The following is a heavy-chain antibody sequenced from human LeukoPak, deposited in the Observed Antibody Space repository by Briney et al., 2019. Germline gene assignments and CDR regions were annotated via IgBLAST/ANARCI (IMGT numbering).Heavy chain of an antibody. Sequence: PSETLSLTCTVSGGSFSSHYWSWIRQTPGKGLEWIGYIYYSGSTNYYPSLKSRVTISVDTSKNQFSLKLSSVTAADTAVYYCARRYYGYFDYWGQGTLVTVSS. CDR3: ARRYYGYFDY. V-gene: IGHV4-59*11. CDR2: IYYSGST. D-gene: IGHD3-10*01. CDR1: GGSFSSHY. J-gene: IGHJ4*02.